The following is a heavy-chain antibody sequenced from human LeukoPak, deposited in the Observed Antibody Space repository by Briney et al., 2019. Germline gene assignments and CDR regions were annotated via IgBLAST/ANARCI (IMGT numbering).Heavy chain of an antibody. J-gene: IGHJ5*02. CDR2: INPNSGGT. Sequence: ASVKVSCKASGYTFTGYYMHWVRQAPGQGLEWRGWINPNSGGTNYAQKCQGRVTMTRDTSISTAYMELSRLRSDDTAVYYCARDLVVVVAATSHNWFDPWGQGTLVTVSS. D-gene: IGHD2-15*01. CDR3: ARDLVVVVAATSHNWFDP. V-gene: IGHV1-2*02. CDR1: GYTFTGYY.